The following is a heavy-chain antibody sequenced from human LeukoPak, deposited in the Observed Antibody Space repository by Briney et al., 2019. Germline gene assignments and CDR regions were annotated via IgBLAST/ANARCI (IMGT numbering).Heavy chain of an antibody. CDR3: AKRFLRGSLNPDYYMDV. Sequence: PGGSLRLSCAASGFTFSSYAMSWVRQAPGKGLEWVSAISGSGGSTYYADSVKGRFTISRDNSKNTLYLQMNSLRAEDTAVYYRAKRFLRGSLNPDYYMDVWGKGTTVTVSS. V-gene: IGHV3-23*01. CDR2: ISGSGGST. J-gene: IGHJ6*03. D-gene: IGHD3-10*01. CDR1: GFTFSSYA.